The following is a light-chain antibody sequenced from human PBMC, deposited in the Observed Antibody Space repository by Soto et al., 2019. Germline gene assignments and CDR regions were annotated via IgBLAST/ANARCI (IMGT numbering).Light chain of an antibody. Sequence: DVVMTQSPLSLPVTLGQPASISCRSSQSLVYSDGNTYLNWFQQRPGQSPRRLIYNASKRDSGVPDRFSGSGSGTDFTLKISRVEAEDVGVYYCMQGTHWPPITFGQGTRLEIK. CDR1: QSLVYSDGNTY. CDR3: MQGTHWPPIT. CDR2: NAS. V-gene: IGKV2-30*01. J-gene: IGKJ5*01.